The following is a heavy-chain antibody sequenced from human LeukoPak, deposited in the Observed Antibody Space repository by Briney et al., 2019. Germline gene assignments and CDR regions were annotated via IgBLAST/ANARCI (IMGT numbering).Heavy chain of an antibody. CDR3: ATSGHYYYYYGMDV. Sequence: SVNVSRKVSGYTLTELSMHCVRQAPGKGLEWMGGFDPEDGETLYAQKFQGRVTMTEDTSTDTAYMELSRLRSEDTAVYYCATSGHYYYYYGMDVWGQGTTVTVSS. CDR1: GYTLTELS. J-gene: IGHJ6*02. CDR2: FDPEDGET. V-gene: IGHV1-24*01.